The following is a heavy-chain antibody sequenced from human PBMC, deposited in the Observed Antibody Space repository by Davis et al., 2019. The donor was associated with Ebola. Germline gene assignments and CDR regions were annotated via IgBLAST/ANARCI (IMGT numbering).Heavy chain of an antibody. V-gene: IGHV1-8*01. CDR2: MNPNSGNT. D-gene: IGHD3-10*01. CDR3: ARDLSYSYYYHYYGMDV. J-gene: IGHJ6*02. Sequence: ASVKVSCKASGYTFTSYDINWVRQATGQGLEWMGWMNPNSGNTGYAQKFQGRVTMTRNTSLSTVYMELTSLRSDDTAVYYCARDLSYSYYYHYYGMDVWGQGTTVTVS. CDR1: GYTFTSYD.